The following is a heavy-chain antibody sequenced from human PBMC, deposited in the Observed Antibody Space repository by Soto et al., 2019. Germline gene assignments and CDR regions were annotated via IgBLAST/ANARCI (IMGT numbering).Heavy chain of an antibody. CDR3: ARHPHMSTQRIFGVVIQNWFDP. CDR1: GGSISSSSYY. J-gene: IGHJ5*02. Sequence: QLQLQESGPGLVKPSETLSLTCTVSGGSISSSSYYWGWIRQPPGKGLEWIGSIYYSGSTYYNPSLKSRVTISVDTSKNQFSLKLSSVTAADTAVYYCARHPHMSTQRIFGVVIQNWFDPWGQGTLVTVSS. CDR2: IYYSGST. D-gene: IGHD3-3*01. V-gene: IGHV4-39*01.